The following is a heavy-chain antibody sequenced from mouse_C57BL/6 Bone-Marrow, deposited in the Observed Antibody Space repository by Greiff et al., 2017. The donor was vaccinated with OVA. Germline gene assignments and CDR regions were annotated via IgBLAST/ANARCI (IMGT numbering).Heavy chain of an antibody. CDR3: ARLIHYYGSTYAMDY. D-gene: IGHD1-1*01. CDR2: ISGGGGNT. Sequence: EVKVVESGGGLVKPGGSLKLSCAASGFTFSSYTMSWVRQTPEKRLEWVATISGGGGNTYYPDSVKGRFTISRDNAKKTLYLQMSGLRSEDTALYYCARLIHYYGSTYAMDYWGQGTSVTVSS. CDR1: GFTFSSYT. J-gene: IGHJ4*01. V-gene: IGHV5-9*01.